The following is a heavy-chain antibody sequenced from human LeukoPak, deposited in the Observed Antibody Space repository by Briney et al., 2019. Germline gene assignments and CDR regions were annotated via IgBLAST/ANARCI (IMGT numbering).Heavy chain of an antibody. CDR2: ISGSGGST. V-gene: IGHV3-23*01. Sequence: GGSLRLSCAASGFTFSSYAMSWVRQAPGKGLEWVAAISGSGGSTYYADSVKGRFTISRDNSKNTMYLQMNSLRAEDTAVYYCAKARSSGWLPGDYWGEGTLVTVSS. CDR3: AKARSSGWLPGDY. D-gene: IGHD6-19*01. J-gene: IGHJ4*02. CDR1: GFTFSSYA.